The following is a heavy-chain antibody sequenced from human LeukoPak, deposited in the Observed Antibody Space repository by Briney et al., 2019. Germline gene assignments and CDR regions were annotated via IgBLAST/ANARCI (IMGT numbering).Heavy chain of an antibody. D-gene: IGHD6-13*01. V-gene: IGHV4-39*01. CDR2: IYYSGST. CDR1: GGSISSSSYY. CDR3: ARYRRAAAGSCFDY. Sequence: SETLSLTCTVSGGSISSSSYYWGWIRQPPGKGLEWIGSIYYSGSTYYNPSLKSRVTISVDTSKNQFSLKLSSVTAADTAVYYCARYRRAAAGSCFDYWGQGTLVTVSS. J-gene: IGHJ4*02.